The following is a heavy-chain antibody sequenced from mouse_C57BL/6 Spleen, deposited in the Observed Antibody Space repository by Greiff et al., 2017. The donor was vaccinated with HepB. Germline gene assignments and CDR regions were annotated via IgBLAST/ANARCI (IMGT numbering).Heavy chain of an antibody. CDR2: IDPSDSYT. V-gene: IGHV1-59*01. J-gene: IGHJ2*01. D-gene: IGHD1-1*01. CDR3: ARDYGSSYDY. CDR1: GYTFTSYW. Sequence: VQLQQPGAELVRPGTSVKLSCKASGYTFTSYWMHWVKQRPGQGLEWIGVIDPSDSYTNYNQKFKGKATLTVDTSFSTAYMQLSSLTSEDSAVYYCARDYGSSYDYWGQGTTLTVSS.